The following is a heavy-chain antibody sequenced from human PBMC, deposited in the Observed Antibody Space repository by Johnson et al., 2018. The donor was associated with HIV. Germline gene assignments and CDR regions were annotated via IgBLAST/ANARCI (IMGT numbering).Heavy chain of an antibody. CDR3: ARELLRGPVVFGAFDT. CDR2: ISGSGGST. Sequence: EVQLVESGGGLVQPGGSLRLSCAASGFTFSSYAMSWVRQAPGKGLEWVSAISGSGGSTYYADSVKGRFTISRDNSKNTLYLQMNSLKTEDTAVYYCARELLRGPVVFGAFDTWGQGTKVTVSS. V-gene: IGHV3-23*04. J-gene: IGHJ3*02. CDR1: GFTFSSYA. D-gene: IGHD3-10*01.